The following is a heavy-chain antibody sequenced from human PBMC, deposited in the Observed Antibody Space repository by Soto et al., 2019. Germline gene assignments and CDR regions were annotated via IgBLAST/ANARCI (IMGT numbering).Heavy chain of an antibody. Sequence: PVGSLRLSCAASVCTVSSYEMDCVRQSPGKWLEWVAYISISGGTIYYGDSVEGRFTISRDNADNSLYLQMNSLRAEDTAVYYCTKEKSVINSGYDAFEIWGRGTVVTVS. CDR1: VCTVSSYE. CDR3: TKEKSVINSGYDAFEI. J-gene: IGHJ3*02. D-gene: IGHD5-12*01. V-gene: IGHV3-48*03. CDR2: ISISGGTI.